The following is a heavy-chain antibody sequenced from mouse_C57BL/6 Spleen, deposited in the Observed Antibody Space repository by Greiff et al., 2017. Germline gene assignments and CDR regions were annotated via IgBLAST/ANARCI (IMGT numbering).Heavy chain of an antibody. CDR1: GFTFSSYA. CDR3: ARGGYDVAWFAY. D-gene: IGHD2-2*01. J-gene: IGHJ3*01. V-gene: IGHV5-4*03. Sequence: EVKLVESGGGLVKPGGSLKLSCAASGFTFSSYAMSWVRQTPEKRLEWVATISDGGSYTYYPDNVKGRFTISRDNAKNNLYLQMSHLKSEDTAMYYCARGGYDVAWFAYWGQGTLVTVSA. CDR2: ISDGGSYT.